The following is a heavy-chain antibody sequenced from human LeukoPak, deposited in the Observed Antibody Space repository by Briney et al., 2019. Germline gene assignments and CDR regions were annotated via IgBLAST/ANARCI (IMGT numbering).Heavy chain of an antibody. J-gene: IGHJ4*02. Sequence: GGSLRLSCAASGFTFSSYAMHWVRQAPGKGLEYVSAISSNGGSTYYANSVKGRFTISRDNSKNTLYLQMGSLRAEDMAVYYCARVSEGSTLAARPFDYWGQGTLVTVSS. D-gene: IGHD6-6*01. CDR1: GFTFSSYA. CDR3: ARVSEGSTLAARPFDY. V-gene: IGHV3-64*01. CDR2: ISSNGGST.